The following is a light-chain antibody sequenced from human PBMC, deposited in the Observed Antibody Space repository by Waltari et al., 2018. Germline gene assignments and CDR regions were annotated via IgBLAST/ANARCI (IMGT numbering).Light chain of an antibody. CDR1: SSNIGAGYD. Sequence: QSVLTQPPSVSGAPGQRITISCTGTSSNIGAGYDVHWYLQLPGTAPKLLILGNNNRPSGVPDRFSASKSDTSASLAITGLKAEDEADYYCQSYDSSLSGVIFGGGTKLTVL. J-gene: IGLJ2*01. CDR2: GNN. V-gene: IGLV1-40*01. CDR3: QSYDSSLSGVI.